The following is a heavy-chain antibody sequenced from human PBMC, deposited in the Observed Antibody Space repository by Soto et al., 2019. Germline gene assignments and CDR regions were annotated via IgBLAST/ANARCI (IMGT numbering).Heavy chain of an antibody. V-gene: IGHV1-69*01. D-gene: IGHD2-15*01. J-gene: IGHJ6*02. CDR3: ARGYCSGGNCYSGMDV. CDR2: IIPISGTT. Sequence: VRQARGHGLXWMGGIIPISGTTYYTQKFQGRVTITADEPTSTAFMELSSLKSEDTAVFCCARGYCSGGNCYSGMDVWGPGTMVTVSS.